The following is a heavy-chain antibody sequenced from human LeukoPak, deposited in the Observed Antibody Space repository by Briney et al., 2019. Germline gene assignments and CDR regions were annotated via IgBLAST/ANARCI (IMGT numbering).Heavy chain of an antibody. Sequence: PSETLSLTCTVSGGSISSGSYYWSWIRQPAGKGLEWIGRIYTSGSTNYNPSLKSRVTISVDTSKNQFSLKLSSVTAADTAVYYCGGGTSAMVARDYWGQGTLVTVSS. J-gene: IGHJ4*02. CDR3: GGGTSAMVARDY. V-gene: IGHV4-61*02. CDR2: IYTSGST. CDR1: GGSISSGSYY. D-gene: IGHD4/OR15-4a*01.